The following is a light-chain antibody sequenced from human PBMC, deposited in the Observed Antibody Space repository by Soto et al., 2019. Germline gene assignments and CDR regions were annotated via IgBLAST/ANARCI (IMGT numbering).Light chain of an antibody. CDR3: QQYNSYLT. J-gene: IGKJ1*01. V-gene: IGKV1-5*03. CDR2: KAS. Sequence: DIQMTQSPSTLSASVGDRVTITCRASQSISKLAWYQQKPGKAPKVLLYKASTLDPGVPSRFSGRRSGTEFALTSSSLQPDDFATYYCQQYNSYLTFGQGTKVDIK. CDR1: QSISK.